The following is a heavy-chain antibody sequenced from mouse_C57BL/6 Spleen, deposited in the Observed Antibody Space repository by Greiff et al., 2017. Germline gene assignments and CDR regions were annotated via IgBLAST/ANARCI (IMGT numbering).Heavy chain of an antibody. CDR2: IHPTSGST. Sequence: QVQLQQPGAELVKPGASVKLSCKASGYTFTSYWMHWVKQRPGQGLEWIGMIHPTSGSTNYNEKFKSKATLTVDKASSTAYMQLSSLTSEDSAVYYSLITTVRFAYWGQGTLVTVSA. J-gene: IGHJ3*01. CDR3: LITTVRFAY. D-gene: IGHD1-1*01. V-gene: IGHV1-64*01. CDR1: GYTFTSYW.